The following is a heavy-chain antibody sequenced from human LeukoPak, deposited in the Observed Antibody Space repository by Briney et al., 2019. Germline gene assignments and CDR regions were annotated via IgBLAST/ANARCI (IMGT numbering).Heavy chain of an antibody. V-gene: IGHV3-30*12. J-gene: IGHJ4*02. Sequence: PGGSLRLSCAASGFAFSSYGMHWVRQAPGKGLEWVAVISDDGSNKYYADSVKGRFTISRDNSKNTLYLQMDSLRAEDTAEYYCARDRTGRGHFDYWGQGTLVAVSS. CDR2: ISDDGSNK. D-gene: IGHD3-10*01. CDR1: GFAFSSYG. CDR3: ARDRTGRGHFDY.